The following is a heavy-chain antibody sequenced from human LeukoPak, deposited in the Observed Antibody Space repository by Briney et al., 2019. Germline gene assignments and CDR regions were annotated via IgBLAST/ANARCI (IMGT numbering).Heavy chain of an antibody. CDR3: ARAGDTTYYYDSSVYYYWYFDL. Sequence: GGSLRLSCAPSGFTFSSYGMHWVRQAPGKGLEWVAFIQSDGSDEHYADSVKGRFTISRDNAKNSLYLQMNSLRAEDTAVYYCARAGDTTYYYDSSVYYYWYFDLWGRGTLVTVSS. CDR2: IQSDGSDE. D-gene: IGHD3-22*01. J-gene: IGHJ2*01. CDR1: GFTFSSYG. V-gene: IGHV3-30*02.